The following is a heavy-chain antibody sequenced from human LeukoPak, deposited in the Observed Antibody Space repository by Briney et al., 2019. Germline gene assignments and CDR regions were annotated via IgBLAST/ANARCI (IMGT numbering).Heavy chain of an antibody. D-gene: IGHD3-22*01. CDR3: AKGDSSGYYVPFDY. V-gene: IGHV3-23*01. CDR2: ISGSGGST. J-gene: IGHJ4*02. CDR1: GFTFSSYA. Sequence: GGSLRLSCAPSGFTFSSYAMSWVRQAPGKGLEWVSVISGSGGSTYYADSVKGRFTISRDNSKNTLYLQMNSLRAEDTAVYYCAKGDSSGYYVPFDYWGQGTLVTVSS.